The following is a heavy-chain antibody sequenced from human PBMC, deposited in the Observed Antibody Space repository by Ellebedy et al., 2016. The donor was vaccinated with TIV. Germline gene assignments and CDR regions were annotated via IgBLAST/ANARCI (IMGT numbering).Heavy chain of an antibody. CDR2: ISYSGST. V-gene: IGHV4-39*07. D-gene: IGHD2-15*01. CDR1: GDSMTSNYY. CDR3: ARVATGGSFES. Sequence: MPSETLSLTCAVSGDSMTSNYYWGWIRQPPGKGLEWIGSISYSGSTYYNSSLQSRVTISVDTSKSQFSLKLSSVTAADSAIYYCARVATGGSFESWGPGTLVTVSS. J-gene: IGHJ4*03.